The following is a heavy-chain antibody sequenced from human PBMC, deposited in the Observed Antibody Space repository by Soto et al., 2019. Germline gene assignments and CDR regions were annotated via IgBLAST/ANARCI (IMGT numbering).Heavy chain of an antibody. J-gene: IGHJ6*02. CDR1: GFTFSSYW. CDR3: AREGWASMVRVSYGMDV. D-gene: IGHD3-10*01. V-gene: IGHV3-74*01. Sequence: HPGGSLRLSCAASGFTFSSYWMHWVRQAPGKGLVWVSRINSDGSSTSYADSVKGRFTISRDNAKNTLYLQMNSLRAEDTAVYYCAREGWASMVRVSYGMDVWGQGTTVTVSS. CDR2: INSDGSST.